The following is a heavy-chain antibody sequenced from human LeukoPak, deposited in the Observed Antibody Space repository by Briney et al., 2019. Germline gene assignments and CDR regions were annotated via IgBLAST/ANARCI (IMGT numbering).Heavy chain of an antibody. CDR2: INHSGST. J-gene: IGHJ4*02. CDR3: ARVADLGGMY. V-gene: IGHV4-34*09. Sequence: SETLSLTCAVYGGSFSGYYWSWIRQPPGKGLEWIGEINHSGSTNYNPSLKSRVTISVDTTKNQFSLKLSSVTAADTAVYYCARVADLGGMYWGQGTLVTVSS. CDR1: GGSFSGYY. D-gene: IGHD1-14*01.